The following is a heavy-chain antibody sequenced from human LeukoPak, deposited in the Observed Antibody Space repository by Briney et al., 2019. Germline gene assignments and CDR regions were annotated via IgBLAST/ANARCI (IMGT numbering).Heavy chain of an antibody. J-gene: IGHJ4*02. CDR2: IYTSGST. V-gene: IGHV4-61*02. CDR1: GGSISSGSYY. D-gene: IGHD1-1*01. CDR3: ARDHWNYVGY. Sequence: SETLSLTCTVSGGSISSGSYYWSWIRQPAGKGLEWIGRIYTSGSTNYNPSLKSRVTMSVDTSKNQFSLKLSSVTAADTAVYYCARDHWNYVGYWGQGTLVTVSS.